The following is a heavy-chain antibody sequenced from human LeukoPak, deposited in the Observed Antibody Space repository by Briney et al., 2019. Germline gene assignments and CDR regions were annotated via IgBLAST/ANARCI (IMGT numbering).Heavy chain of an antibody. J-gene: IGHJ4*02. CDR2: ISAYNGTT. CDR1: GYTFTSYG. Sequence: ASVKVSCKASGYTFTSYGISWVRQAPGQGLECMGCISAYNGTTNYAQKLQGRVTMTTDTSTSTAYMELRSLRSYDTAVYYCARDLVPGYSSGWRPGDWGQGTLVTVSS. V-gene: IGHV1-18*04. D-gene: IGHD6-19*01. CDR3: ARDLVPGYSSGWRPGD.